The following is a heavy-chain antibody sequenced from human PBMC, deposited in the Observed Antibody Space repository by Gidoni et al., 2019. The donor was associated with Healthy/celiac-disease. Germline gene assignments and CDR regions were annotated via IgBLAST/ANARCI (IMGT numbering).Heavy chain of an antibody. CDR1: GFTFGDYA. D-gene: IGHD3-22*01. CDR2: IRSKAYGGTT. CDR3: FSHNYYDSSGYVS. V-gene: IGHV3-49*03. J-gene: IGHJ5*02. Sequence: EVQLVESGGGLVQPGRSLRLSCTASGFTFGDYAMSWFRQAPGKGLEWVGFIRSKAYGGTTEYAASVKGRFTISRDDSKSIAYLQMNSLKTEDTAVYYCFSHNYYDSSGYVSWGQGTLVTVSS.